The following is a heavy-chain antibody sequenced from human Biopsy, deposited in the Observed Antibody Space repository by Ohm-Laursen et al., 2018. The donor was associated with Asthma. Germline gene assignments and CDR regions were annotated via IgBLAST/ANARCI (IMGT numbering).Heavy chain of an antibody. Sequence: SSVKVSCKASGGTFGNYAISWVRQAPGQGLEWMGGLIPVLGTPDHAQMFEGRVTITADESTSTAYMELSSLSPEDTAVYYCARGYSGSDRIVYYYSGLEVWGQGTTVTVSS. CDR1: GGTFGNYA. D-gene: IGHD5-12*01. V-gene: IGHV1-69*01. CDR2: LIPVLGTP. J-gene: IGHJ6*02. CDR3: ARGYSGSDRIVYYYSGLEV.